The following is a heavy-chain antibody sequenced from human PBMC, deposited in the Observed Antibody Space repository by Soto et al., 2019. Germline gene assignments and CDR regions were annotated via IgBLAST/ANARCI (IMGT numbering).Heavy chain of an antibody. J-gene: IGHJ4*02. Sequence: PGGSLRLACAASGFTFSSYGMHWVRQAPGKGLEWVAVISYDGSNKYYADSVKGRFTISRDNSKNTLYLQMNSLRAEDTAVYYCAKDDGPYCSGSYYNGGYFFDYWGQGTLDTGSS. D-gene: IGHD3-10*01. CDR2: ISYDGSNK. CDR3: AKDDGPYCSGSYYNGGYFFDY. CDR1: GFTFSSYG. V-gene: IGHV3-30*18.